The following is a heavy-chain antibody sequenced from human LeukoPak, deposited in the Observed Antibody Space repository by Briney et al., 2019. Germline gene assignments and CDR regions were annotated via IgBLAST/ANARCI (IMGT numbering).Heavy chain of an antibody. J-gene: IGHJ4*02. D-gene: IGHD3-10*01. CDR1: GGSFSGYY. CDR3: ARAPYYYGSGSPLVY. CDR2: INHSGST. V-gene: IGHV4-34*01. Sequence: SETLSLTCAVYGGSFSGYYWSWLRQPPGKGLEWIGEINHSGSTNYNPSLKSRVTISVDTSKNQFSLKLSSVTAADTALYYCARAPYYYGSGSPLVYWGQGTLVTVSS.